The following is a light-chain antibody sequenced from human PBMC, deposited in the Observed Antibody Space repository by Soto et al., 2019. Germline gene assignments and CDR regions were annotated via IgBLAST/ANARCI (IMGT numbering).Light chain of an antibody. CDR1: QSVSSY. CDR3: QQRSNWPPT. V-gene: IGKV3-11*01. J-gene: IGKJ1*01. CDR2: DAS. Sequence: EIVVTQSPATLSLSPGERATLSCRASQSVSSYLAWYQQKPGQAPRLLIYDASNRATGIPARFSGGGSGTDFTLTISTLEPVDFAVYYCQQRSNWPPTFGQGTKVEIK.